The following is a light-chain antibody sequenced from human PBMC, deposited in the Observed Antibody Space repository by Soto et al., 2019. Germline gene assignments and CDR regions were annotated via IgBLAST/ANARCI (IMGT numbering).Light chain of an antibody. Sequence: LSXGERATLSCRASQSVSSSLAWYQQKPGQAPXLLIYDASXXATGXPARFSGSGSGTDFTLTISSLEPEDFAVYYCQQRSNWPPEVTFGPGTKVDIK. CDR3: QQRSNWPPEVT. CDR1: QSVSSS. CDR2: DAS. V-gene: IGKV3-11*01. J-gene: IGKJ3*01.